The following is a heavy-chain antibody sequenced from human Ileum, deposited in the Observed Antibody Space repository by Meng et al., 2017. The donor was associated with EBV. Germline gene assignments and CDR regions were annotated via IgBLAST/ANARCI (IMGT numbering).Heavy chain of an antibody. CDR2: ISTFNGNT. J-gene: IGHJ4*02. CDR3: ASNGDEVDY. V-gene: IGHV1-18*01. Sequence: QVHVLQSWDEGKKPGALVKVSCKASGYTLINNGFSWVRQAPGQGLEWMVWISTFNGNTNYAQKFQGRLTVTTDTSTNTAYMELRNLRSDDTAVYYCASNGDEVDYWGQGTLVTVSS. D-gene: IGHD4-17*01. CDR1: GYTLINNG.